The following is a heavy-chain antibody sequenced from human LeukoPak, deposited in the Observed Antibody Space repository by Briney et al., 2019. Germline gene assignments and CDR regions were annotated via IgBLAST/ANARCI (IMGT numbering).Heavy chain of an antibody. Sequence: PSETLSLTCTVSGGSISSSSYYWGWIRQPPGKGLEWIASIYYSGSTYYNPSLKSRVTISVDTSKNQFSLKLSSVTAADTAVYYCARWVGNRNWFDPWGSGTLVTVSS. CDR1: GGSISSSSYY. D-gene: IGHD1-26*01. J-gene: IGHJ5*02. CDR3: ARWVGNRNWFDP. V-gene: IGHV4-39*07. CDR2: IYYSGST.